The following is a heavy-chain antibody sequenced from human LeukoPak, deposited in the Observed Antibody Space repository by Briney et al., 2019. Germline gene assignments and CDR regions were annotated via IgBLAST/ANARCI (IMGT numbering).Heavy chain of an antibody. Sequence: PSETLSLTCAVYGGSFSGYYWSWIRQPPGKGLEWVGEINHSGSTNYNPSLKSRVTISVDTSKNQFSLKLSSVTAADTAVYYCARFRGYSGYEVDYWGQGTLVTVSS. J-gene: IGHJ4*02. CDR1: GGSFSGYY. CDR2: INHSGST. D-gene: IGHD5-12*01. V-gene: IGHV4-34*01. CDR3: ARFRGYSGYEVDY.